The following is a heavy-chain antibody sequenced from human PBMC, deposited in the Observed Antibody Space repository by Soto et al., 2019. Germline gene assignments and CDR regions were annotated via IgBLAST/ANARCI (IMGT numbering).Heavy chain of an antibody. CDR1: GYTFTSYG. CDR3: ARDLGGQIVDY. J-gene: IGHJ4*02. CDR2: ISGYNGNT. Sequence: QVQLVQSGAEVKKPGASVKVSCKASGYTFTSYGISWVRQAPGQGLEWMGWISGYNGNTKYAQKLQGSVTMTTDTSTSTADMELRSLRSDDTAVYYCARDLGGQIVDYWGQGTLVTVSS. V-gene: IGHV1-18*01. D-gene: IGHD1-26*01.